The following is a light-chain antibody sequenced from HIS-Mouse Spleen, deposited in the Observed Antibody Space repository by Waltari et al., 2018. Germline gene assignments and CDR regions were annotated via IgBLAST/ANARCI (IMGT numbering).Light chain of an antibody. CDR1: NIGSKS. V-gene: IGLV3-21*02. Sequence: SYVLTQPPSVSVAPGQTARITCGGNNIGSKSVHWYQQKPGQAPGLVVYDDSDRPPGIPARFSGSNSGNTATLTISRVEAGDEADYYCQVWDSSSDPSYVFGTGTKFTVL. J-gene: IGLJ1*01. CDR3: QVWDSSSDPSYV. CDR2: DDS.